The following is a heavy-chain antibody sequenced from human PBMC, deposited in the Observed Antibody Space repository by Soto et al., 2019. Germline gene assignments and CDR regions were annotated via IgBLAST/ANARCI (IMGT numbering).Heavy chain of an antibody. D-gene: IGHD3-10*01. CDR2: INPNSGGT. J-gene: IGHJ4*02. CDR3: ARVNTMVRGVISLFDY. V-gene: IGHV1-2*04. CDR1: GYTFTGYY. Sequence: ASVKVSCKASGYTFTGYYMHWVRQAPGQGLEWMGWINPNSGGTNYAQKFQGWVTMTRDTSISTAYMELRSLRSDDTAVYYCARVNTMVRGVISLFDYWGQGTLVTVSS.